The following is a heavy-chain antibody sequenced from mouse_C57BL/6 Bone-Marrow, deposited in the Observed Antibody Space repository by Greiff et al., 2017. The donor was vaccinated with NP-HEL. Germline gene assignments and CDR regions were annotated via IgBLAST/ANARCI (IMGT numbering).Heavy chain of an antibody. V-gene: IGHV1-61*01. CDR2: IYPSDSET. CDR3: ARLGAYYSNYMFAY. D-gene: IGHD2-5*01. J-gene: IGHJ3*01. CDR1: GYTFTSYW. Sequence: QVQLKQPGAELVRPGSSVKLSCKASGYTFTSYWMDWVKQRPGQGLEWIGNIYPSDSETHYNQKFKDKATLTVDKSSSTAYMQLSSLTSEDSAVYYCARLGAYYSNYMFAYWGQGTLVTVSA.